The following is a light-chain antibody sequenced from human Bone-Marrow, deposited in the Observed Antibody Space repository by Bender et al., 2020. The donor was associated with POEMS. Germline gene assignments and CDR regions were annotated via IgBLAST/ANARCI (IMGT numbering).Light chain of an antibody. V-gene: IGLV2-14*01. CDR2: EVS. J-gene: IGLJ2*01. CDR1: SDDIGDYNY. CDR3: SSYTSSSTVV. Sequence: QSALTQPRSVSGSPGQSVTISCTGTSDDIGDYNYVSWYQQHPGKAPKLMIYEVSNRPSGVSNRFSGSKSGNTASLTISGLQAEDEADYYCSSYTSSSTVVFGGGTKLTVL.